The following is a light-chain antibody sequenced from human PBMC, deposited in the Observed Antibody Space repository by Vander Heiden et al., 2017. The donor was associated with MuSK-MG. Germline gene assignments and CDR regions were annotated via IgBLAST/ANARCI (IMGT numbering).Light chain of an antibody. CDR1: PRIAGY. V-gene: IGKV1-39*01. J-gene: IGKJ3*01. Sequence: DIQLSQPPTYLPASLGDRLTTTCRASPRIAGYLDWYQQKPGRAPRLLVYAATYLQSGVPSRFSGSGTETDFTLTISSLQPEDFATYYCQQSYSAPRTFGPGTRVDVK. CDR3: QQSYSAPRT. CDR2: AAT.